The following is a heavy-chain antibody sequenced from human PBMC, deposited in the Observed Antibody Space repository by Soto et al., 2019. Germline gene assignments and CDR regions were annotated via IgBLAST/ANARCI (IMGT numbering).Heavy chain of an antibody. CDR1: GGSVSSHY. D-gene: IGHD6-13*01. CDR2: IYTSGNT. J-gene: IGHJ5*02. V-gene: IGHV4-4*07. CDR3: ARELKPYNSGWYFTLS. Sequence: PSETLSLTCSVSGGSVSSHYWSWVRQPAGKGLEWIGRIYTSGNTKYNPSFKSRVTMSVDTSKNQVSLRLSSVTAADTAVYYCARELKPYNSGWYFTLSWSQGTQVTVS.